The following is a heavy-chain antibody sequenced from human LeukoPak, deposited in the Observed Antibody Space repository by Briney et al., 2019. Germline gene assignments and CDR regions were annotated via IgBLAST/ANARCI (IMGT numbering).Heavy chain of an antibody. D-gene: IGHD1-26*01. V-gene: IGHV3-66*01. CDR3: ARGSSGTYDMGY. CDR1: GFTVSSNY. J-gene: IGHJ4*02. Sequence: GGSLRFSWAASGFTVSSNYMSWFRKAPGKGLEWVSVIYSGGSTYYAESVKGRFTISRDNSKNTLFLQMNGLRAEDTAVYYCARGSSGTYDMGYWGQGTLVTVSS. CDR2: IYSGGST.